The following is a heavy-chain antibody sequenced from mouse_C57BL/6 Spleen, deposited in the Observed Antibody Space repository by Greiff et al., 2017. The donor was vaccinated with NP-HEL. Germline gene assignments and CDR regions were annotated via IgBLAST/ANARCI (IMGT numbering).Heavy chain of an antibody. Sequence: VQLQQSGAELVRPGTSVKVSCKASGYAFTNYLIEWVKQRPGQGLEWIGVINPGSGGTNYNEKFKGKATLTADKSSSTAYMQLSSLTSEDSAVYFCARATVVPDYWGQGTTLTVSS. J-gene: IGHJ2*01. CDR3: ARATVVPDY. D-gene: IGHD1-1*01. CDR2: INPGSGGT. V-gene: IGHV1-54*01. CDR1: GYAFTNYL.